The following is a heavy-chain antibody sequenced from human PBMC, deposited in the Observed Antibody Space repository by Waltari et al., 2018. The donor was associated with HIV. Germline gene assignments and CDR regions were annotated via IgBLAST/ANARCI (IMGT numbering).Heavy chain of an antibody. CDR2: IYSGGST. V-gene: IGHV3-53*01. Sequence: EVQLVESGGGLIQPGGSLRLSCAASGFTVSSNYMSWVRQAPGKGLEWVSVIYSGGSTYYADSVKGRFTISRDNSKNTLYLQMNSLRAEDTAVYYCASEHYYDSSGSLGYWGQGTLVTVSS. CDR1: GFTVSSNY. J-gene: IGHJ4*02. CDR3: ASEHYYDSSGSLGY. D-gene: IGHD3-22*01.